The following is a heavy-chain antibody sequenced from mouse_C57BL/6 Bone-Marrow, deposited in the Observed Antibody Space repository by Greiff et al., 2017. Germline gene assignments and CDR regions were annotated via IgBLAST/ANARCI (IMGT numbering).Heavy chain of an antibody. V-gene: IGHV1-81*01. J-gene: IGHJ3*01. CDR1: GYTFTSYG. D-gene: IGHD3-2*02. CDR3: ARDSSGYWFAY. CDR2: IYPRSGNT. Sequence: VQLQQSGAELARPGASVKLSCKASGYTFTSYGISWVKQRTGQGLEWIGEIYPRSGNTYYNEKFKGKATLTADKSSSTAYMELRSLTSEDSAVXFCARDSSGYWFAYWGQGTLVTVSA.